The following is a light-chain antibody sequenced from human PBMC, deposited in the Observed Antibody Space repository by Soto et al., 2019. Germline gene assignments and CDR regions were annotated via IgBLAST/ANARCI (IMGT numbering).Light chain of an antibody. CDR2: DVS. CDR3: CSYGGTTTLYV. Sequence: QSVLTQPAAVSGSPGQSITISCSGTGSDVGNNNLGSWYQQHPGKAPKVMIYDVSKRPSGVSNRFSGSKSGNTASLTISGLQAEDEADYYCCSYGGTTTLYVFGTGTKVTVL. CDR1: GSDVGNNNL. J-gene: IGLJ1*01. V-gene: IGLV2-23*02.